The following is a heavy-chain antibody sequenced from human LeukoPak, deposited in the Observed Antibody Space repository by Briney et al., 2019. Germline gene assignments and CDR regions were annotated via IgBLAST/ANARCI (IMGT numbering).Heavy chain of an antibody. V-gene: IGHV3-21*01. Sequence: PGGSLRLSCAASGFTFSSYSMNWVRQAPGKGLEWVSSIGSRSTYTYSADSVKGRFTISRDNAQNSLYLQMNNLGAEDTAVYYCATDPASYCTSSTCDFDYWGQGTLVTVSS. J-gene: IGHJ4*02. CDR2: IGSRSTYT. CDR3: ATDPASYCTSSTCDFDY. D-gene: IGHD2-8*01. CDR1: GFTFSSYS.